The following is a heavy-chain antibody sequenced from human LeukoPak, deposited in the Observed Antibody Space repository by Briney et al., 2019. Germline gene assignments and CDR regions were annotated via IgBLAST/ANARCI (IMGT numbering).Heavy chain of an antibody. D-gene: IGHD5-18*01. CDR3: ARHEGYSYGYGMIAFDI. Sequence: PSETLSLTCTVSGGSISSYYWSWIRQPPGKGLEWIGYIYYSGSTNYNPSLKSRVTISVDTSKNQFSLKLSSVTAAVTAVYYCARHEGYSYGYGMIAFDIWGQGTMVTVSS. J-gene: IGHJ3*02. CDR2: IYYSGST. CDR1: GGSISSYY. V-gene: IGHV4-59*08.